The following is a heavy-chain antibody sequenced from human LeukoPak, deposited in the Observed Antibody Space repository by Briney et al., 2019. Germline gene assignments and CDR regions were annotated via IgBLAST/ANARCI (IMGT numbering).Heavy chain of an antibody. Sequence: GGSLRLSCAASGFTFSSYGMSWVRQAPGKGLEWVSAISGSGGSTYYADSVKGRFTISRDNSKNTLYLQLSSLRGDDTAVYYCARSSGWYGVSWGQGTLVTVSS. V-gene: IGHV3-23*01. CDR3: ARSSGWYGVS. J-gene: IGHJ4*02. D-gene: IGHD6-19*01. CDR1: GFTFSSYG. CDR2: ISGSGGST.